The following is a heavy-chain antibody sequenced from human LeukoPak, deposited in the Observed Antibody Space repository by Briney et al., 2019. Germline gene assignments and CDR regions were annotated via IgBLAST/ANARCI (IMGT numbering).Heavy chain of an antibody. Sequence: GGSLRLSCAASGFTVSNNYMSWVRQAPGKGLEWVSVIYSDDHTYYADSVKGRFTISRDNSKNTLYLQMNSLRAEDTAVYYCAELGITMIGGVWGKGTTVTISS. J-gene: IGHJ6*04. D-gene: IGHD3-10*02. CDR3: AELGITMIGGV. CDR2: IYSDDHT. V-gene: IGHV3-53*01. CDR1: GFTVSNNY.